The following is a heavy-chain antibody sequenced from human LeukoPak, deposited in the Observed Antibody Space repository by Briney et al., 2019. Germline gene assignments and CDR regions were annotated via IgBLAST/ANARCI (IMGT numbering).Heavy chain of an antibody. Sequence: GGSLRLSCAASGFTFSSYGMHWVRQAPGKGLEWVAFIRYDGSNKYYADSVKGRFTISRDNSKNTLYLQMNSLRAEDTAVYYCAREGQQLGTFDYWGQGTLVTVSS. J-gene: IGHJ4*02. CDR2: IRYDGSNK. D-gene: IGHD6-13*01. CDR1: GFTFSSYG. CDR3: AREGQQLGTFDY. V-gene: IGHV3-30*02.